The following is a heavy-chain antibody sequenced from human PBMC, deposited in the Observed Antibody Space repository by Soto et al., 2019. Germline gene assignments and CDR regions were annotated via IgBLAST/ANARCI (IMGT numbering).Heavy chain of an antibody. Sequence: ASVKVSCKASGYTFTSYGISWVRQAPGQGLEWMGWISAYNGNTNYAQKLQGRVTMTTDTSTSTAYMELRSLRSDDTAVYYCARSGYSYGYPNWFDPWGQGTLVTVS. CDR1: GYTFTSYG. CDR2: ISAYNGNT. V-gene: IGHV1-18*01. J-gene: IGHJ5*02. CDR3: ARSGYSYGYPNWFDP. D-gene: IGHD5-18*01.